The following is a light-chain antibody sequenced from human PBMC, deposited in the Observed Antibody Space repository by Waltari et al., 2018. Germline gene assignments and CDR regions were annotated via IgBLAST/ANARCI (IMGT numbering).Light chain of an antibody. J-gene: IGLJ2*01. V-gene: IGLV3-10*01. Sequence: SYELIQPPSVSVSPGQTARIPCSGDALPKKYAYWYQQKSGQAPVLVIYEDSKRPPGIPERFSGSSSGTMATLTISGAQVEDEADYYCYSTDSSGNHRVFGGGTKLTVL. CDR3: YSTDSSGNHRV. CDR1: ALPKKY. CDR2: EDS.